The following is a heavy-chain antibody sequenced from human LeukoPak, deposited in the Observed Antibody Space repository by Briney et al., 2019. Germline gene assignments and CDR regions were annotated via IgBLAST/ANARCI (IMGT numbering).Heavy chain of an antibody. CDR1: GFSVSSNY. CDR3: ARAPSMVRGVIITPWSYYGMDV. CDR2: IYSDYSGGST. J-gene: IGHJ6*02. V-gene: IGHV3-53*01. Sequence: GGSLRLSCAASGFSVSSNYMTWVRQAPGKGLEWVSIIYSDYSGGSTYYADSVKGRFTISRDNSKNMLYLQMNSLRAEDTSVYYCARAPSMVRGVIITPWSYYGMDVWGQGTTVTVSS. D-gene: IGHD3-10*01.